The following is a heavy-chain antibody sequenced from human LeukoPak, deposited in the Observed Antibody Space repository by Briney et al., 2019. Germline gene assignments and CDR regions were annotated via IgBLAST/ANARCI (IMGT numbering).Heavy chain of an antibody. CDR2: ITWNGGST. CDR3: ARGGGSIRHSYYYYVDV. V-gene: IGHV3-20*04. Sequence: GGSLRLSCAASGFSFNDYGMSWVRQAPGQGPEWVSGITWNGGSTDYAASVKGRFTISRDNAKSSLYLRMNSLRDEDTALYYCARGGGSIRHSYYYYVDVWGKGTSVTVSS. CDR1: GFSFNDYG. D-gene: IGHD2-15*01. J-gene: IGHJ6*03.